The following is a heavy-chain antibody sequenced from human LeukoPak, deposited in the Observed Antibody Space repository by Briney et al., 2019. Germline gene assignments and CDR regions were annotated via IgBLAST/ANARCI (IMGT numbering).Heavy chain of an antibody. Sequence: GGSLRLSCAASGFTFSSYAMHWVRQAPGKGLEWVAVISYDGSNKYYADSVKGRFTISRDNSKNTLYLQMNSLRAEDTAVYYCASEGDSSGWSTLDYWGQGALVTVSS. CDR3: ASEGDSSGWSTLDY. CDR2: ISYDGSNK. J-gene: IGHJ4*02. V-gene: IGHV3-30-3*01. D-gene: IGHD6-19*01. CDR1: GFTFSSYA.